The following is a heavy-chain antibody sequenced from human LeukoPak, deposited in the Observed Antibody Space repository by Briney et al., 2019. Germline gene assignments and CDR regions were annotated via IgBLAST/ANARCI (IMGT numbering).Heavy chain of an antibody. J-gene: IGHJ5*02. D-gene: IGHD3-9*01. CDR3: ARVDDILTGLNWFDP. CDR1: GYTFTSYG. V-gene: IGHV1-18*01. Sequence: ASVKVSCKASGYTFTSYGISWVRQAPGQGLEWMGWISAYNGNTNYAQKLQGRVTMTTDTSTSTAYMELRSLRSDDTAVYYCARVDDILTGLNWFDPWGQGTLVTVSS. CDR2: ISAYNGNT.